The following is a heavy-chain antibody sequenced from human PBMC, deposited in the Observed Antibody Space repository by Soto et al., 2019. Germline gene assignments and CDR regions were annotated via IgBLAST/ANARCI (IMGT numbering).Heavy chain of an antibody. CDR1: GGSFSSYT. CDR3: ARERYCSGGSCYSEAFDI. J-gene: IGHJ3*02. Sequence: SVKVSCKASGGSFSSYTISWVRQAPGQGLEWMGRIIPILGIANYAQKFQGRVTITADKSTSTAYMELSSLRSEDTAVYYCARERYCSGGSCYSEAFDIWGQGTMVTVSS. D-gene: IGHD2-15*01. CDR2: IIPILGIA. V-gene: IGHV1-69*04.